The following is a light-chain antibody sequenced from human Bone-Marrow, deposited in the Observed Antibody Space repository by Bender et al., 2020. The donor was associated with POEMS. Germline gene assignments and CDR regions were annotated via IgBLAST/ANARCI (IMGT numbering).Light chain of an antibody. J-gene: IGLJ2*01. Sequence: QSVLTQPPSLSGTPGQRVIISCAGGSSNIGSNHVYWFQQVPGTAPKLLIFRNSHRPSGVPDRFSGSRSGTSASLAVSGLRSEDEADYYCASWDDSLGGVVFGGGTKLTVL. V-gene: IGLV1-47*01. CDR3: ASWDDSLGGVV. CDR2: RNS. CDR1: SSNIGSNH.